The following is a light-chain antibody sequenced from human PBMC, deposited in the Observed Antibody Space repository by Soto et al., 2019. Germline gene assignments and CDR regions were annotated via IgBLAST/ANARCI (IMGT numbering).Light chain of an antibody. J-gene: IGKJ5*01. CDR1: QNINNY. Sequence: DIQMTQSPSSLSASVGDRVTITCQASQNINNYLNWYQQKPGRAPKLLIYDASNLEAGVPSRFRGSGSGTDFTLTISSLEPEDFEVYYCQQYNNWPITFGQGTRLEIK. CDR2: DAS. V-gene: IGKV1-33*01. CDR3: QQYNNWPIT.